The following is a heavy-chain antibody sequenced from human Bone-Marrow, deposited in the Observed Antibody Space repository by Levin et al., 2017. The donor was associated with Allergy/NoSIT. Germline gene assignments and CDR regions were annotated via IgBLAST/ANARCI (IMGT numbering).Heavy chain of an antibody. Sequence: KISCKASGDTFNRYTVNWVRQAPGQGLEWMGRLNTILGVTNYAQRLQGRVTISADKSTSTAYMELRSLSSQDTAVYYCATGYSGYLKMWGQGTPVTVSS. D-gene: IGHD5-12*01. CDR3: ATGYSGYLKM. CDR2: LNTILGVT. CDR1: GDTFNRYT. V-gene: IGHV1-69*02. J-gene: IGHJ4*02.